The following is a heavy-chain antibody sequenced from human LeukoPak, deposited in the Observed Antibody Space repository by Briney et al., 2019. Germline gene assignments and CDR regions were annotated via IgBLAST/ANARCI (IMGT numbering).Heavy chain of an antibody. CDR2: ITDSGVST. V-gene: IGHV3-23*01. J-gene: IGHJ3*02. CDR1: GFTFDSYA. Sequence: GGSLRLSCAASGFTFDSYAMSWVRQAPGKGLEWVSPITDSGVSTYYADSVKGRFTISRDNSKNTLYLQMNSLRAEDTAVYYCAKSPRAYYYDSSGPLFDIWGQGTMVTVSS. D-gene: IGHD3-22*01. CDR3: AKSPRAYYYDSSGPLFDI.